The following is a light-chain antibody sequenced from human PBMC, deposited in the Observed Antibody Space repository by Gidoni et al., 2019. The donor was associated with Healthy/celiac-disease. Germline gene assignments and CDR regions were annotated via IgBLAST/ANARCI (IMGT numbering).Light chain of an antibody. CDR2: DAS. V-gene: IGKV3-11*01. Sequence: EIVLTQSPATLSLSPGERATLSCRASQRVSSYLAWYQQKPGQAPRLLIYDASNRATGIPARFSGSGSGTDFTLTISSLEPEDFAVYYCQQRSNWPMCSFXXXTKLEIK. CDR3: QQRSNWPMCS. J-gene: IGKJ2*04. CDR1: QRVSSY.